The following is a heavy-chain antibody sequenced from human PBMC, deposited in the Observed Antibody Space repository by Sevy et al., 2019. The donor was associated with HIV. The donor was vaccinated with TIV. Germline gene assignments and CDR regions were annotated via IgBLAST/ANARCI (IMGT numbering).Heavy chain of an antibody. Sequence: SETLSLTCTVSGASISSYYWSWIRQPPGKGLEWIGFIYYSGSTNYNPSLKSRVTISVDTSKKQFSLKLRSVTAADTAVYYCARGQYSYGYWREFDYWGQGNLVTVSS. V-gene: IGHV4-59*01. CDR3: ARGQYSYGYWREFDY. CDR2: IYYSGST. D-gene: IGHD5-18*01. CDR1: GASISSYY. J-gene: IGHJ4*02.